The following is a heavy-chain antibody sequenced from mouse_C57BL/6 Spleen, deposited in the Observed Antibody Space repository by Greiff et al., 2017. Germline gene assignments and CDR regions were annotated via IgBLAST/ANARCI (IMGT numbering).Heavy chain of an antibody. D-gene: IGHD1-1*01. J-gene: IGHJ3*01. Sequence: EVKLVESGGDLVKPGGSLKLSCAASGFTFSSYGMSWVRQTPDKRLEWVATISSGGSYTYYPDSVKGRFTISRDNAKNTLYLQMSSLKSEDTAMYYCARQGDGSRRFAYWGQGTLVTVSA. V-gene: IGHV5-6*01. CDR2: ISSGGSYT. CDR3: ARQGDGSRRFAY. CDR1: GFTFSSYG.